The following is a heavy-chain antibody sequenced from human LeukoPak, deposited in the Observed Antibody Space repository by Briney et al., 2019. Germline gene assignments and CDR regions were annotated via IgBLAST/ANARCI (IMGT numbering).Heavy chain of an antibody. CDR2: IWYDGSNK. CDR1: GFTFSSYE. Sequence: PGGSLRLSCAASGFTFSSYEMNWVRQAPGKGLEWVAVIWYDGSNKYYADSVKGRFTISRDNSKNTLYLQMNSLRAEDTAVYYCAKDRAVAADGAFDYWGQGTLVTVSS. D-gene: IGHD6-19*01. V-gene: IGHV3-33*06. CDR3: AKDRAVAADGAFDY. J-gene: IGHJ4*02.